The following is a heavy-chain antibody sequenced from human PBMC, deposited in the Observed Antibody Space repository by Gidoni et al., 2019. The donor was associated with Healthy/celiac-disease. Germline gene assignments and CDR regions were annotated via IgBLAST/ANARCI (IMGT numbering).Heavy chain of an antibody. J-gene: IGHJ5*02. CDR2: ISWNSGSI. Sequence: EVQLVESGGGLVQPGRSLRLSCAASGFTFADYAMHWGRQAPGKGREWVSGISWNSGSIGYADSVKGRFTISRDNAKNSLYLQMNSLRAEDTALYYCAKDYGEAGTLGWFDPWGQGTLVTVSS. CDR1: GFTFADYA. D-gene: IGHD6-13*01. CDR3: AKDYGEAGTLGWFDP. V-gene: IGHV3-9*01.